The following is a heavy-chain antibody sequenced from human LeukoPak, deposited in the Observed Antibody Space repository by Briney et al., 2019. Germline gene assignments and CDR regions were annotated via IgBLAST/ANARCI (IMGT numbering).Heavy chain of an antibody. J-gene: IGHJ4*02. CDR2: ISWNSGSA. CDR3: AKDRTYSGYDALDY. V-gene: IGHV3-9*01. D-gene: IGHD5-12*01. CDR1: GFNFDDYS. Sequence: PGRSLRLSCAASGFNFDDYSMHWIRQAQGKGLEWVSGISWNSGSAGYADSVKGRCTISRDNAKNSLYLQMNSLRTEDTALYYCAKDRTYSGYDALDYWGQGTLVTISS.